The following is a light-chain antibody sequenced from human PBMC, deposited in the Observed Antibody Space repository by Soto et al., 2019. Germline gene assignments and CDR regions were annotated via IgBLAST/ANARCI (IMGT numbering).Light chain of an antibody. CDR2: AAS. CDR3: QQYNKWPPLT. CDR1: QSVSAN. V-gene: IGKV3-15*01. Sequence: EVVMTQSPDTLSVSPGERATLSCRASQSVSANLAWYQQKTGQAPRLLIYAASLRSTGIPARFSGSGSGTEFTLTISSLQPEDFAVYYCQQYNKWPPLTFGGGTKVEIK. J-gene: IGKJ4*01.